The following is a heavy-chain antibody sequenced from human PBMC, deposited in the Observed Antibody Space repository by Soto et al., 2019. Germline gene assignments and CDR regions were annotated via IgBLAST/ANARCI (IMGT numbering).Heavy chain of an antibody. Sequence: EVHLLESGGVLVQPGESLRLSCETSGFTFTNCVMTWVRQPPGKRLEWVSVITTNGHTDYADSVKGRFTISRDNSKNTVYLQMKSRRAEDTAIYNCAKGRLNGRWYAADWGQGTLVTVSS. D-gene: IGHD6-13*01. CDR1: GFTFTNCV. V-gene: IGHV3-23*01. J-gene: IGHJ4*02. CDR2: ITTNGHT. CDR3: AKGRLNGRWYAAD.